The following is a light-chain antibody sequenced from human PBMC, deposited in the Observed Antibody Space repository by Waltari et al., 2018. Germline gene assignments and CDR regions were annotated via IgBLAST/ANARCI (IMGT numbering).Light chain of an antibody. CDR3: CSYAGSITFWV. CDR2: DVT. CDR1: ILDVGGYNY. V-gene: IGLV2-11*01. Sequence: QSALPQPRPVSGSPGQSVTISCTGTILDVGGYNYVPRYQHPPGKAPKLIIYDVTKRPSGVPDRFSASKSDNTASLTISGLQAEDEADYYCCSYAGSITFWVFGGGTKLTVL. J-gene: IGLJ3*02.